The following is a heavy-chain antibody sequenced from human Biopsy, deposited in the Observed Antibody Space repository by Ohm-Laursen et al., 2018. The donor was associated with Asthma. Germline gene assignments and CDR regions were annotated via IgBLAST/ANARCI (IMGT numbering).Heavy chain of an antibody. Sequence: SLRLSCAASGFNFGDYDMNWVRQAPGKGLEWVSRISWSSGSMAYADSVKGRFTISRDNAKNSLYLQMNSLRAEDTAVYYCARGDSSGWSHYYFDYWGQGTLVTVSS. CDR2: ISWSSGSM. V-gene: IGHV3-9*01. CDR3: ARGDSSGWSHYYFDY. CDR1: GFNFGDYD. J-gene: IGHJ4*02. D-gene: IGHD6-19*01.